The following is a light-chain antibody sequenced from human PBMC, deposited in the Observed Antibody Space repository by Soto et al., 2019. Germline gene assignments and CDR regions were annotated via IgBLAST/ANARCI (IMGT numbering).Light chain of an antibody. J-gene: IGKJ5*01. CDR3: QQYNNWPLT. Sequence: DIVMTQSRATLSVSPGERATLSYRASQSISSNLAWYQQKPGQAPRLLIDGASTRATGISARFSGSGSGTEFTLTISSLQSEDLAVYYCQQYNNWPLTFGQGTRLEIK. CDR2: GAS. CDR1: QSISSN. V-gene: IGKV3-15*01.